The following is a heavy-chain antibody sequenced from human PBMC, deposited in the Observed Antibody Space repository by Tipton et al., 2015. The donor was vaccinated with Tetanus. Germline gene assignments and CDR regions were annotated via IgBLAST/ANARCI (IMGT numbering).Heavy chain of an antibody. J-gene: IGHJ4*02. CDR2: INTDKGST. V-gene: IGHV1-18*01. D-gene: IGHD1-14*01. CDR3: ARAPNRISRAYDF. Sequence: QLVQSGAEVKKPGASVKVSCKASGYTFTSFGINWVRQAPGQGLEWMGWINTDKGSTNYAQNLQGRVIMTTDTSTLTAYMELRSLRSDDTAVYYCARAPNRISRAYDFWGQGTQITVSS. CDR1: GYTFTSFG.